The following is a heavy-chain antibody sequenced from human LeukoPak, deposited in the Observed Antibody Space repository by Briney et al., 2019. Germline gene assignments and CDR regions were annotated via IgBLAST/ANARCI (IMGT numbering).Heavy chain of an antibody. J-gene: IGHJ4*02. D-gene: IGHD1-26*01. CDR2: IKRKSDGGTP. CDR3: TTEGMYSGSYYGAFDN. V-gene: IGHV3-15*01. Sequence: GGSLRLSCATSGFTFMNYAMSWVRQAPGKGLEWVGRIKRKSDGGTPDYAAPVKGRFTISRDDSKNMLYLQMNSLQSEDTAVYYCTTEGMYSGSYYGAFDNWGQGTLVTVSS. CDR1: GFTFMNYA.